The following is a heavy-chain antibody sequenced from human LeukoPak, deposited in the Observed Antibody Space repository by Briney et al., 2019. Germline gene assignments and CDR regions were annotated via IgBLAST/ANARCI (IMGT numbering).Heavy chain of an antibody. CDR2: ISGS. Sequence: GGSLRLSCAASGFTFSSYAMSWVRPAPGKGLEWVSVISGSADSVKGRFTISRDNSKNTLYLQMNSLRAEDTAVYYCAKVRSGYYSELDYWGQGTLVTVSS. D-gene: IGHD3-22*01. J-gene: IGHJ4*02. CDR3: AKVRSGYYSELDY. V-gene: IGHV3-23*01. CDR1: GFTFSSYA.